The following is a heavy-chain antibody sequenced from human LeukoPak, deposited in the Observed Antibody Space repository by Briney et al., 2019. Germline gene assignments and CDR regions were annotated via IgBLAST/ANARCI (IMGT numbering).Heavy chain of an antibody. CDR2: ISSGGYT. J-gene: IGHJ4*02. D-gene: IGHD6-13*01. V-gene: IGHV3-53*01. Sequence: GGSLRLSCAASGFIVSSNYMTWVRQAPGKGLGWVSLISSGGYTYYADSVKGRFTVSRDNSKNTLYLQLNSLRAEDTAVYYCARAPNSNNYFDYWGQGTLVTVSS. CDR3: ARAPNSNNYFDY. CDR1: GFIVSSNY.